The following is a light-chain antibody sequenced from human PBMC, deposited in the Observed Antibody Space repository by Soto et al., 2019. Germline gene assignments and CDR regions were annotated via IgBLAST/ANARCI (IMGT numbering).Light chain of an antibody. V-gene: IGKV3-20*01. CDR3: QQYDTSVLYT. Sequence: EIVLTQSPGTLSLPPGERATLSCRASQSVSSSYLAWYQQKPGQAPRLLIYGASSRATGIPDRFSGSGSGTDFTLTISRLEREDFAVYYCQQYDTSVLYTFGQVTKVEIK. CDR1: QSVSSSY. CDR2: GAS. J-gene: IGKJ2*01.